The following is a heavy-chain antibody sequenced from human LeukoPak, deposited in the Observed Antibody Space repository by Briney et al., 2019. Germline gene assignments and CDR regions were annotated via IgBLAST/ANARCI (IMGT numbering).Heavy chain of an antibody. V-gene: IGHV4-34*01. D-gene: IGHD1-1*01. Sequence: SETLSLTCAVYGGSFRGSYWSWIRQPPGEGLEWIGEINDSGSTNYNPSLKSRVTISVDTSKNQFSLKLSSVTAADTAVYYCAGDRLQLQSWGQGTLVTVSS. CDR1: GGSFRGSY. CDR2: INDSGST. CDR3: AGDRLQLQS. J-gene: IGHJ5*02.